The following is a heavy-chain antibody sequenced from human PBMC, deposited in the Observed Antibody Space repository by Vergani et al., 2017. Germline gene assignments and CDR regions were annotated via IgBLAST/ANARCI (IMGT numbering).Heavy chain of an antibody. Sequence: EVQLLESGGGLVQPGGSLRLSCAASGFTFSSYSMNWVRQAPGKGLEWVSSISSSSSYIYYADSVKGRFTISRDNAKNSLYLQMNSLRAEDTAVYYCARVYTIMGGAFDIWGQGTMVTVSS. CDR2: ISSSSSYI. CDR3: ARVYTIMGGAFDI. D-gene: IGHD2-8*01. CDR1: GFTFSSYS. J-gene: IGHJ3*02. V-gene: IGHV3-21*01.